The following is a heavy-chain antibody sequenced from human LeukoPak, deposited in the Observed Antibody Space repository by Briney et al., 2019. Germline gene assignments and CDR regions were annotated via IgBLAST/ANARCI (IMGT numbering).Heavy chain of an antibody. CDR2: MNPNSGNT. V-gene: IGHV1-8*03. J-gene: IGHJ4*02. CDR3: AGSLGYCTSNVCYLKY. CDR1: GYTFTGHY. D-gene: IGHD2-8*01. Sequence: ASVKVSCKASGYTFTGHYMNWVRQAPGQGLEWMGWMNPNSGNTGYAQKFQGRVTITRNTSISTAYMELSSLRSDDTAVYYCAGSLGYCTSNVCYLKYWGQGTLVTVSS.